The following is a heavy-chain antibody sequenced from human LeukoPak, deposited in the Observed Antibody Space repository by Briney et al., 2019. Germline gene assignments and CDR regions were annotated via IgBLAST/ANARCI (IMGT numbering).Heavy chain of an antibody. D-gene: IGHD3-10*01. Sequence: GGSLRLSCAASGFTFSSYGMHWVRQAPGKGLEWVAFIRYDGSNKYYADSVKGRFTISRDNSKNTLYLQMNSLRAEDTAVYYCAKGSWFGEDRTSFDYWGQGTLVTVSS. V-gene: IGHV3-30*02. J-gene: IGHJ4*02. CDR3: AKGSWFGEDRTSFDY. CDR2: IRYDGSNK. CDR1: GFTFSSYG.